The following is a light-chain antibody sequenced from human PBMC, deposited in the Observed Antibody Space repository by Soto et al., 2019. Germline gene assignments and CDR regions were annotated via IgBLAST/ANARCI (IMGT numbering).Light chain of an antibody. V-gene: IGLV2-8*01. CDR3: SSYGGRNNLI. CDR1: SSDVGGYNY. Sequence: QSALTQPPSASGSPGQSVTISCTGTSSDVGGYNYVSWYQQHPGKAPKLMIYEVNKRPLGVPDRFSGSKSGNTASLTVSGIQAEDEADYYCSSYGGRNNLIFGGGTKVTVL. J-gene: IGLJ2*01. CDR2: EVN.